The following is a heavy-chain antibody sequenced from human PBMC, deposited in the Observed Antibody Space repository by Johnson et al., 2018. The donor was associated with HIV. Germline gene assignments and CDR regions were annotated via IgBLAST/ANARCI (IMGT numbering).Heavy chain of an antibody. D-gene: IGHD2/OR15-2a*01. CDR1: GFSVSTYY. V-gene: IGHV3-66*01. CDR2: LFSGGTT. J-gene: IGHJ3*02. CDR3: ARDREYGLAWGWTLDI. Sequence: VQLVESGGGLVQPGGSLRLSCAASGFSVSTYYMSWVRQAPGRGLEWVSVLFSGGTTYYAASVKGRFTISRDNSKNTLYLQMNSLRTEDTAVYYCARDREYGLAWGWTLDIWGQGTMVTVSS.